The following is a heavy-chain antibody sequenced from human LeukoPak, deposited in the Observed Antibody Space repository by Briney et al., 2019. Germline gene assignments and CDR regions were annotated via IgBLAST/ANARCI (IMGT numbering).Heavy chain of an antibody. CDR3: ARGENGDYDYYFDY. CDR1: GFTFSSYA. J-gene: IGHJ4*02. V-gene: IGHV3-30-3*01. D-gene: IGHD4-17*01. CDR2: ISYDGSNK. Sequence: GGSLRLSSAASGFTFSSYAMHWVRQAPGKGLEWVAVISYDGSNKYYADSVKGRFTISRDNSKNTLYLQMNSLRAEDTAVYYCARGENGDYDYYFDYWGQGTLVTVSS.